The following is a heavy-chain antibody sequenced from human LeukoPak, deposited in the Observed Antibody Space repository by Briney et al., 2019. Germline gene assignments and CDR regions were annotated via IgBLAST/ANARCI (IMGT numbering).Heavy chain of an antibody. CDR2: IISSGSTI. CDR1: GFTFSSYE. Sequence: GSLRLSCAASGFTFSSYEMNWVRQAPGKGLEWGSYIISSGSTIYYADSVKCRFTISRDNDKTSLYLQMNSLRAEDTAVYYCARDYGGSSPFDYWGQGTLVTVSS. CDR3: ARDYGGSSPFDY. V-gene: IGHV3-48*03. J-gene: IGHJ4*02. D-gene: IGHD4-23*01.